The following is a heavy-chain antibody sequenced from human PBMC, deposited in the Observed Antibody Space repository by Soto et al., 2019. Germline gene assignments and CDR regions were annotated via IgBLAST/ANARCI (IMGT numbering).Heavy chain of an antibody. CDR2: IWHDGTNK. V-gene: IGHV3-33*01. CDR1: GFTFSSYG. D-gene: IGHD6-13*01. Sequence: QVQLVESGGGVVQPGRSLRLSCAASGFTFSSYGMHWVRQAPGKGLEWVAVIWHDGTNKYYADSVKGRFTISRDNSKNTLYLQMNSLRADDTAVYYCATTIAAWGQGTLVTVSS. J-gene: IGHJ5*02. CDR3: ATTIAA.